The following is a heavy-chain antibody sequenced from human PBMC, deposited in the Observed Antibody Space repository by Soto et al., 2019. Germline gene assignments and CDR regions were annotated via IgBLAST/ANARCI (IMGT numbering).Heavy chain of an antibody. D-gene: IGHD6-19*01. CDR1: GGSISSSYY. J-gene: IGHJ4*02. V-gene: IGHV4-39*01. Sequence: PSETLSLTCTVSGGSISSSYYWGWIRQPPGKGLEWIGSIYYTGITHYNPSLKSRATISIDTSKNQFSLNLNSVTATDTAVYYCARPARQDTVVGNYWGQGTLVTVSS. CDR3: ARPARQDTVVGNY. CDR2: IYYTGIT.